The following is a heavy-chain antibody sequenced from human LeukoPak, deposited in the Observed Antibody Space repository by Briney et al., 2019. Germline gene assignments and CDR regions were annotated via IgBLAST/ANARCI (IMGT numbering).Heavy chain of an antibody. CDR2: IYYSGST. CDR3: ASRNDILTGYVFDF. J-gene: IGHJ4*02. CDR1: GGSVSSSIYY. V-gene: IGHV4-39*01. D-gene: IGHD3-9*01. Sequence: SETLSLTCTVSGGSVSSSIYYWGWIRQPPGKGLEWIGSIYYSGSTSYNPSLKSRVTISVDTSKNQFSLKLTSATAADTAVYYCASRNDILTGYVFDFWGLGTLVTVSS.